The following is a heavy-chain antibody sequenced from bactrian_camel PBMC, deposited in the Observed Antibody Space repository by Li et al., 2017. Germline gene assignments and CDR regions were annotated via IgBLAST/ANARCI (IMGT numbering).Heavy chain of an antibody. V-gene: IGHV3S1*01. J-gene: IGHJ4*01. CDR1: GFTFSSYW. CDR3: TRSYFGASHNTFAF. CDR2: INSGGGTT. Sequence: HVQLVESGGGLVQPGGSLRLSCAASGFTFSSYWMYWVRQAPGKGLEWVSTINSGGGTTYYADSVKGRFTISRDNAKNTLYLQMNSLKPEDTAVYYCTRSYFGASHNTFAFWGQGTQVTVS. D-gene: IGHD1*01.